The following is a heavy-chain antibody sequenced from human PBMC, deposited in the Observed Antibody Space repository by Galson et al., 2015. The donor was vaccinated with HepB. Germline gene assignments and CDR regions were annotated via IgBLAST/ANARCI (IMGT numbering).Heavy chain of an antibody. V-gene: IGHV4-4*01. J-gene: IGHJ4*02. CDR3: ARNPTLIFFPQYYFDY. D-gene: IGHD3-16*01. CDR1: GGSISSPNW. CDR2: IYHTEAT. Sequence: ETLSLTCAVSGGSISSPNWWRWVRQPPGKGLEWIAEIYHTEATNYNPSLKSRVTILVDKSKNQFSLNLNSVTAADTAVYFCARNPTLIFFPQYYFDYWGQGTL.